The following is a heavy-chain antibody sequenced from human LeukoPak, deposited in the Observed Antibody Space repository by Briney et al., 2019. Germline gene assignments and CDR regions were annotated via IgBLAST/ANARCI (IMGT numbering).Heavy chain of an antibody. J-gene: IGHJ4*02. V-gene: IGHV3-21*01. D-gene: IGHD6-19*01. CDR1: GFTFSSYS. CDR2: ISSSSSYR. Sequence: PGGSLRLSCAASGFTFSSYSMNWVRQAPGKGLEWVSSISSSSSYRYYADSVKGRFTISRDNAKNSLYLQMNSLRAEDTAVYYCARDRGSGWYVDYWGQGTLVTVSS. CDR3: ARDRGSGWYVDY.